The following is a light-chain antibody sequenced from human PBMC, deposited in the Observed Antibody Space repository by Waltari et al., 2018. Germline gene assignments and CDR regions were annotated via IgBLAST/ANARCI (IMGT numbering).Light chain of an antibody. CDR1: TSDVGHYDL. Sequence: QSALTQPASVSGTPGQSITIPCTGTTSDVGHYDLAPWYQHHPGKAPKPLICEVIKRPSGVSSRFSGSKSGSTASLIISGLQPDDEADYYCCSYAGRGTYVFGSGTKVTVL. J-gene: IGLJ1*01. CDR3: CSYAGRGTYV. V-gene: IGLV2-23*02. CDR2: EVI.